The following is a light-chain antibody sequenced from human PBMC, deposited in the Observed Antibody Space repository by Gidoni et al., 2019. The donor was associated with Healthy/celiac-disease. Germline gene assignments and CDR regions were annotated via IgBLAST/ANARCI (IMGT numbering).Light chain of an antibody. V-gene: IGKV1-39*01. Sequence: DIQMTQSPSSLSASVGDRVTITCRASQSISSYLNWYQQKPGKAPKLLIYAASSLQSGVPSSFSGCGSGTDFTLTISSLQPEDFATYYCQQSYSTLYTFGQGTKLEIK. CDR3: QQSYSTLYT. CDR1: QSISSY. CDR2: AAS. J-gene: IGKJ2*01.